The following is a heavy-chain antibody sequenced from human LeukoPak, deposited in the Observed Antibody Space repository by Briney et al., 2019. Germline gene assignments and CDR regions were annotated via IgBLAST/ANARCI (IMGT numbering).Heavy chain of an antibody. Sequence: PGGSLRLSCAASGFTFSSYSMNWVRQAPGKGLEWVSSISSSSSYIYYADSVKGRFTISRDNSKNTLYLQMNSLRAEDTAVYYCARDQYYDSSGEEYWGQGTLVTVSS. J-gene: IGHJ4*02. CDR3: ARDQYYDSSGEEY. D-gene: IGHD3-22*01. CDR2: ISSSSSYI. CDR1: GFTFSSYS. V-gene: IGHV3-21*01.